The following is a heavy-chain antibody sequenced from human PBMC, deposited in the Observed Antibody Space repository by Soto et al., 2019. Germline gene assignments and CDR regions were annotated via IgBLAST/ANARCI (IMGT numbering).Heavy chain of an antibody. D-gene: IGHD3-10*01. J-gene: IGHJ6*02. V-gene: IGHV1-8*01. CDR3: ARRGLLWFGELSPFDYYYGMDV. CDR2: MNPNSGNT. CDR1: GYTFTSYD. Sequence: ASVKVSCKASGYTFTSYDINWVRQATGQGLGWMGWMNPNSGNTGYAQKFQGRVTMTRNTSISTAYMELSSLRSEDTAVYYCARRGLLWFGELSPFDYYYGMDVWGQGTTVTVSS.